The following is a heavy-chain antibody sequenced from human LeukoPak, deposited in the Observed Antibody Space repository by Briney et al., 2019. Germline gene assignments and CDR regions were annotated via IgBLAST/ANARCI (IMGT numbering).Heavy chain of an antibody. D-gene: IGHD1-14*01. Sequence: GGSLRLSCAASGFTFSSYGMHWVRQAPGKGLEWVAVIWYDGSNKYYADSVKGRFTISRDNAKNSLYLQMNSLRAEDTAVYYCARSPEDAFDIWGQGTMVTVSS. J-gene: IGHJ3*02. V-gene: IGHV3-33*01. CDR2: IWYDGSNK. CDR3: ARSPEDAFDI. CDR1: GFTFSSYG.